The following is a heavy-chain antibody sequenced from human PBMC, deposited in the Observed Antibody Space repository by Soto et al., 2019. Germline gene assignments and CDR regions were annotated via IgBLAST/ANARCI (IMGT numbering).Heavy chain of an antibody. CDR2: ISYDGSNK. Sequence: QVQLVESGGGVVQPGRSLRLSCAASGFTFSSYGMHWVRQSPGKGLEWVAVISYDGSNKYYADSVKGRFTISRDNSKNTLYLQMNSLRAEDTAVYYCAKDMEDSGLSSLPDYWGQGTLVTVSS. CDR1: GFTFSSYG. J-gene: IGHJ4*02. D-gene: IGHD6-19*01. V-gene: IGHV3-30*18. CDR3: AKDMEDSGLSSLPDY.